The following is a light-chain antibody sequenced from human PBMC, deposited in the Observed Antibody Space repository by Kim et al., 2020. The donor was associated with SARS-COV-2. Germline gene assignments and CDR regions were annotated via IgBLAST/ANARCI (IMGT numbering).Light chain of an antibody. V-gene: IGKV4-1*01. CDR2: WAS. Sequence: DIVMTQSPDSLAVSLGERATINCKSSQSLLYNSNNKNYFAWYQQNPGQPPKLLIYWASTRESGVPDRFSGSGSATDFTLTISSLQAEDVAVYYCQQYYSIPWTLGQGTKVDIK. CDR3: QQYYSIPWT. J-gene: IGKJ1*01. CDR1: QSLLYNSNNKNY.